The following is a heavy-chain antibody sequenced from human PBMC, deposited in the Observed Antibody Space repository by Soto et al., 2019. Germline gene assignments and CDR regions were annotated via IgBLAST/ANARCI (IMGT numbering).Heavy chain of an antibody. CDR3: ERRFFGVVLKYYLYT. CDR2: IIPIFGTA. D-gene: IGHD3-3*01. V-gene: IGHV1-69*01. CDR1: GGTFSSYA. J-gene: IGHJ4*02. Sequence: QVQLVQSGAEVKKPGSSVKVSCKASGGTFSSYAISWVRQAPGQGLEWMGGIIPIFGTANYEQKFQGRVTITADESTGTAYRVLSSLKAKAMALYYCERRFFGVVLKYYLYTWGQGPLVTVSA.